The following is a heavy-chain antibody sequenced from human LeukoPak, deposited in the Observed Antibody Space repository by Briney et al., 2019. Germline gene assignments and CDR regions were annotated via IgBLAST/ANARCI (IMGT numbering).Heavy chain of an antibody. Sequence: PGGSLRLSCAASGFTFDSSWMTWVRQAPGKGLEWVANIKQDASEKYYMDSVKGRFTISRDNAKNSLYLQMNSLRAEDTAVYYCAELGITMIGGVWGKGTTVTISS. D-gene: IGHD3-10*02. CDR2: IKQDASEK. V-gene: IGHV3-7*01. CDR1: GFTFDSSW. J-gene: IGHJ6*04. CDR3: AELGITMIGGV.